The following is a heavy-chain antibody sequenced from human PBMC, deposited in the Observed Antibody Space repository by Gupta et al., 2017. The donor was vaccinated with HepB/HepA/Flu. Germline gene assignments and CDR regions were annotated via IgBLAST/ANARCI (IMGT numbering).Heavy chain of an antibody. Sequence: EAQLMESGGGQVKPWGSMTLSCAASGFTLTYHWMSWVRRLPGKGLICFSRNSDDATVTTYAYSVKGRFTVSRDNAKKTLYLKMNSLTAEETGSYCCVRHNWGFYDAWGQGALVTGSS. CDR1: GFTLTYHW. CDR3: VRHNWGFYDA. CDR2: NSDDATVT. V-gene: IGHV3-74*01. D-gene: IGHD7-27*01. J-gene: IGHJ5*02.